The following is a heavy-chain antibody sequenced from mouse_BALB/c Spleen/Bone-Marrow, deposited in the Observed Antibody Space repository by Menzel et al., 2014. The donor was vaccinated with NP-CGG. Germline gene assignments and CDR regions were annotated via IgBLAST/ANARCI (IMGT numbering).Heavy chain of an antibody. V-gene: IGHV2-9*02. D-gene: IGHD2-14*01. J-gene: IGHJ4*01. CDR1: GFSLTSYG. CDR2: IWAGGST. Sequence: VMLVESGPGLVAPSQSLSIPCTVSGFSLTSYGVHWVRQPPGKGLEWLGVIWAGGSTNYISALMSRLSITKDNSKSQVFLKMNSLQTDDTAMYYCFSYYRYADYAMDYWVQGASVTVSS. CDR3: FSYYRYADYAMDY.